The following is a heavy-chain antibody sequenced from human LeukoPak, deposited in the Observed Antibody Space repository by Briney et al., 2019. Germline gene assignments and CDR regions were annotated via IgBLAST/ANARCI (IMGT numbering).Heavy chain of an antibody. Sequence: PSETLSLTCAVYGGSFSGYYWSWIRQPPGKGLGWIGEINHSGSTNYNPSLKSRVTISVDTSKNQFSLELSSVTAADTAVYYCAWHIVATTGGAGYWGQGTLVTVSS. CDR3: AWHIVATTGGAGY. CDR1: GGSFSGYY. V-gene: IGHV4-34*01. J-gene: IGHJ4*02. D-gene: IGHD5-12*01. CDR2: INHSGST.